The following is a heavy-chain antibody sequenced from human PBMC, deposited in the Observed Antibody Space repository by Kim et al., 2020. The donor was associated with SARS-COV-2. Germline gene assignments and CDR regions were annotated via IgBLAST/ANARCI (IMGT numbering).Heavy chain of an antibody. CDR3: ARKYSGYANAFDI. CDR1: GFTFSSYS. Sequence: GGSLRLSCAASGFTFSSYSMNWVRQAPGKGLEWVSSISSSSSYIYYADSVKGRFTISRDNAKNSLYLQMNSLRAEDTAVYYCARKYSGYANAFDIWGQGTMVTVSS. CDR2: ISSSSSYI. J-gene: IGHJ3*02. D-gene: IGHD5-12*01. V-gene: IGHV3-21*01.